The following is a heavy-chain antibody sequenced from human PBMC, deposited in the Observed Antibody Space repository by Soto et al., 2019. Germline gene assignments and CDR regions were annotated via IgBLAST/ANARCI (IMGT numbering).Heavy chain of an antibody. D-gene: IGHD4-17*01. Sequence: WTWIRQPPGKGLEWVGYISYTGSATYNASLKSRLTISLGTSKNKFSLKLSFVTAADTALYYCARVNYGDYYYGMDVWGQGTMVTVSS. CDR2: ISYTGSA. CDR3: ARVNYGDYYYGMDV. J-gene: IGHJ6*02. V-gene: IGHV4-59*01.